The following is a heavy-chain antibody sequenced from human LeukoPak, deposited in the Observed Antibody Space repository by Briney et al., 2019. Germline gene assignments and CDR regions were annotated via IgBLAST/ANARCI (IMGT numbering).Heavy chain of an antibody. Sequence: GASVKVSFKASGGTFSSYSINWVRQAPGLGLEWMGGIIPIFGTTNYAQRFQDRGTITADKSTSTAFLELSSLRSEDTAVYYCARGSSSWYWFDPWGQGTLVTVSS. D-gene: IGHD6-13*01. CDR3: ARGSSSWYWFDP. J-gene: IGHJ5*02. V-gene: IGHV1-69*06. CDR2: IIPIFGTT. CDR1: GGTFSSYS.